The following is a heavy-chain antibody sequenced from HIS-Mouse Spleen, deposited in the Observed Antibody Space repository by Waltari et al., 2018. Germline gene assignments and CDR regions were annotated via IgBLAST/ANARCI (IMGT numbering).Heavy chain of an antibody. V-gene: IGHV3-30*18. D-gene: IGHD6-13*01. CDR2: ISYDGSNK. Sequence: GFTFSSYGMHWVRQAPGKGLEWVAVISYDGSNKYYADSVKGRFTISRDNSKNTLYLQMNSLRAEDTAVYYCAKDLLAAGQYFQHWGQGTLVTVSS. J-gene: IGHJ1*01. CDR1: GFTFSSYG. CDR3: AKDLLAAGQYFQH.